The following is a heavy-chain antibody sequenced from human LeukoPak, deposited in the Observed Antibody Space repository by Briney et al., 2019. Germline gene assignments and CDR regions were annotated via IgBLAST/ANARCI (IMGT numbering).Heavy chain of an antibody. CDR1: GFTFSRYS. CDR2: VSSSSSYI. D-gene: IGHD3-16*01. J-gene: IGHJ4*02. Sequence: GGSLRLSCAASGFTFSRYSMNWVRQAPGRGLEWVSSVSSSSSYIYYADSVKGRFTISRDNAKNSLYLQMDSLRVEDTAVYYCARGWASEAFDYWGQGTLVTVSS. CDR3: ARGWASEAFDY. V-gene: IGHV3-21*01.